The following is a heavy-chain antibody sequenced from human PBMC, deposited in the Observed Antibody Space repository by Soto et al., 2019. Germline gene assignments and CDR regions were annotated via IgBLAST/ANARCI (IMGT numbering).Heavy chain of an antibody. D-gene: IGHD5-12*01. CDR2: IIPILGIA. CDR3: ARSRDGYNSAEYFQH. V-gene: IGHV1-69*02. Sequence: ASVKVSCKASGGTFSSYTISWVRQAPGQGLEWMGRIIPILGIANYAQKFQGRVTITADKSTSTAYMELSSLRSEDTAVYYCARSRDGYNSAEYFQHWGQGTLVTVSS. CDR1: GGTFSSYT. J-gene: IGHJ1*01.